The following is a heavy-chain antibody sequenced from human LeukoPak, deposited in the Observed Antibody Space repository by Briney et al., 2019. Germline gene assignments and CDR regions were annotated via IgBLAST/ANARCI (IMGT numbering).Heavy chain of an antibody. V-gene: IGHV6-1*01. CDR3: AREYYGSGSYYSGARYFDY. J-gene: IGHJ4*02. CDR1: GDSVSSNSAA. D-gene: IGHD3-10*01. Sequence: SQTLSLTCAISGDSVSSNSAAWNWIRQSPSRGLEWLGRTYYRSKWYNDYAVSVKSRITINTDTSKNQFSLQLNSVTPEDTAVYYCAREYYGSGSYYSGARYFDYWGQGTLVTVSS. CDR2: TYYRSKWYN.